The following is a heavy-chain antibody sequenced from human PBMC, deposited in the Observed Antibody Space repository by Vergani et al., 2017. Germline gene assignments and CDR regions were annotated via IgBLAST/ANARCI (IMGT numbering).Heavy chain of an antibody. D-gene: IGHD3-16*01. CDR1: GFSFNTYG. V-gene: IGHV3-30*02. J-gene: IGHJ4*02. Sequence: QVQLVETGGGVVQPGGSLRLYCATSGFSFNTYGAHWVRQAPGKGLEWVAFIGYDGRIKYNVDSVKGRFTISRDTSKKTLSLQMRSLRADDTAVYYCARDWGWYWGQGTLVTVSS. CDR2: IGYDGRIK. CDR3: ARDWGWY.